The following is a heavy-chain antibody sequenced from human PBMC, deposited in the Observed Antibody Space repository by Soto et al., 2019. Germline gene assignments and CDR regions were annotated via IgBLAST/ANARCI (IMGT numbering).Heavy chain of an antibody. CDR2: ISGSGGST. Sequence: EVQLLESGGGLVQPGGSLRLSCAASGFTFSSYAMSWVRQAPGKGLEWVSAISGSGGSTYYADSVKGRFTISRDNSKNTLYLQMNSLRAEDTAVYYCYSKTEYSGYVNPDAFDIWGQGTNGHRLF. D-gene: IGHD5-12*01. CDR1: GFTFSSYA. CDR3: YSKTEYSGYVNPDAFDI. V-gene: IGHV3-23*01. J-gene: IGHJ3*02.